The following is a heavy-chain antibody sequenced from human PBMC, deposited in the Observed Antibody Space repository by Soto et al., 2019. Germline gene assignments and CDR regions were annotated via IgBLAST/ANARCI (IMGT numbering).Heavy chain of an antibody. Sequence: ASVKVSCKASGYTFTSSGISWVRQAPGQGLEWMGWISAYNGNTNYAQKFQGRVTMTTDTSTSTAYMELRSLRPDDTAVYYCARDPRYTSSWAPRPYYFDYWGQGTLVTVSS. D-gene: IGHD6-13*01. V-gene: IGHV1-18*01. J-gene: IGHJ4*02. CDR2: ISAYNGNT. CDR1: GYTFTSSG. CDR3: ARDPRYTSSWAPRPYYFDY.